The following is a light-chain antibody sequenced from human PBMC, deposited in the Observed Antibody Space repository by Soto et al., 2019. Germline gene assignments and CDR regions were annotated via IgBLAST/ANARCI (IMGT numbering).Light chain of an antibody. CDR2: DVS. V-gene: IGLV2-14*03. Sequence: QSVLTQPASVSGSPGQSITISCTGTSSDVGSYNYVSWYQQHPGEAPKVMIYDVSSRPSGVSTRFSGSKSGNTASLTISGLQAEDKAQYYCSSRTSATTVVFGGGTKVTVL. CDR1: SSDVGSYNY. J-gene: IGLJ3*02. CDR3: SSRTSATTVV.